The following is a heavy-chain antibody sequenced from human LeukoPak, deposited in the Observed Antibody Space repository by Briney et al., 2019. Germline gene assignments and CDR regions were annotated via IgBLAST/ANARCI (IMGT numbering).Heavy chain of an antibody. CDR3: ARWVIDHSGWIYYYYGMDV. CDR1: GYTFTSYE. J-gene: IGHJ6*02. Sequence: ASVKVSCKASGYTFTSYEINWVQQATGQGLEWMGWMNPNSGNTGYAQKFQGRVTMTRNTSISTAYMELSSLRSEDTAVYYCARWVIDHSGWIYYYYGMDVWGQGTTVTVSS. D-gene: IGHD6-19*01. V-gene: IGHV1-8*01. CDR2: MNPNSGNT.